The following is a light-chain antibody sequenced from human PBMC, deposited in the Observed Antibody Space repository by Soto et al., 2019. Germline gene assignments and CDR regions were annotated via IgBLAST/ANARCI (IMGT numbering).Light chain of an antibody. V-gene: IGKV1-33*01. CDR3: QQFDSVPLT. CDR2: DTS. J-gene: IGKJ4*01. CDR1: HDIGTY. Sequence: DVQMTQSPSSLSASVGDRVTITCQASHDIGTYLNWYQHKPGKASKLLIFDTSHLATGVPARFSGSGSDTYFTFTITNLQAEDFAAYYCQQFDSVPLTFGGGTHVEI.